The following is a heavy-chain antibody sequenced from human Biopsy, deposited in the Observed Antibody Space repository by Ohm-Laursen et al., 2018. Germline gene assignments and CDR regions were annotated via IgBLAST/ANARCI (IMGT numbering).Heavy chain of an antibody. D-gene: IGHD6-19*01. CDR2: MYYNERT. Sequence: SVTLSLTCSVSGGSVTNYYWTWIRQPPGKGLEWIGYMYYNERTYYNPSLRGRVTISVDTSKNQISLRLSSVTAADTAVYYCASGGQWPKPYLRYFDPWGQGTLVTVSS. CDR3: ASGGQWPKPYLRYFDP. CDR1: GGSVTNYY. V-gene: IGHV4-59*02. J-gene: IGHJ5*02.